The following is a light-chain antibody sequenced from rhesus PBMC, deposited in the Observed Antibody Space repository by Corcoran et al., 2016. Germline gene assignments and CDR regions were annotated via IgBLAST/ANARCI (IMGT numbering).Light chain of an antibody. CDR1: QSLLDSDGYTH. J-gene: IGKJ4*01. CDR2: LGS. Sequence: DIVMTQTPLSLPVTPGEPASISCRSSQSLLDSDGYTHLHWYLQKPGQSPQLLIYLGSNRASGVPDRFSGGGAGTDFTLKISRVEAEDVGVYYCVQTLQTPLTFGGGTKVELK. CDR3: VQTLQTPLT. V-gene: IGKV2-78*01.